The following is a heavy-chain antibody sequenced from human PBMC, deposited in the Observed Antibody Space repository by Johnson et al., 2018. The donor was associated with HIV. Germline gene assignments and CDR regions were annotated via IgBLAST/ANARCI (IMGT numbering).Heavy chain of an antibody. CDR1: GFTFSSYG. V-gene: IGHV3-30*02. D-gene: IGHD1-7*01. CDR2: IRYDGSNG. CDR3: AKAQRNYRGASDI. Sequence: QVQLVESGGGVVQPGRSLRLSCAASGFTFSSYGMHWVRQAPGKGLEWVAFIRYDGSNGYYVDSVEGRFTISRDNSNNTLFLQMNSLRSEDTAVYYCAKAQRNYRGASDIWGQGTRVTVSS. J-gene: IGHJ3*02.